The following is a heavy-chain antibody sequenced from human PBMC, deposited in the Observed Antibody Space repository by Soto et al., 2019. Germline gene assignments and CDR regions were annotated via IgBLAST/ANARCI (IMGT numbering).Heavy chain of an antibody. J-gene: IGHJ4*02. V-gene: IGHV4-59*01. Sequence: SETLSLTCTISGGSISGYYWSWIRQPPGKGLEWIGYVYYSGSTNYNPSLESRVTISIDTSKNQFSLKLTSVTAADTAVYYCAKYRRTEADGYTLDFWGQGTLVTVSS. D-gene: IGHD5-12*01. CDR2: VYYSGST. CDR1: GGSISGYY. CDR3: AKYRRTEADGYTLDF.